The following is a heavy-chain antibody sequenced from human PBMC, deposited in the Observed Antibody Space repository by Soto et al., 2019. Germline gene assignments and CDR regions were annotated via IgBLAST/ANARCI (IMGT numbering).Heavy chain of an antibody. J-gene: IGHJ4*02. CDR1: GFTFSSYG. CDR2: ISYDGSNK. CDR3: AKDLLFRDHGPVTNEGWGDYFDY. D-gene: IGHD3-16*01. Sequence: QVQLVESGGGVVQPGRSLRLSCAASGFTFSSYGMHWVRQAPGKGLEWVAVISYDGSNKYYADSVKGRFTISRDNSKNTLYLQMNSLRAEDTAVYYCAKDLLFRDHGPVTNEGWGDYFDYWGQGTLVTVSS. V-gene: IGHV3-30*18.